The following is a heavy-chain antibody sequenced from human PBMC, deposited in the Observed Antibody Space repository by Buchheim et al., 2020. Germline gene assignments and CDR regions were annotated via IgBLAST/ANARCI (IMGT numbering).Heavy chain of an antibody. CDR1: GFTFNTYG. CDR2: ISYDGSNK. Sequence: QAQLVESGGGVVQPGRSLRLSCAASGFTFNTYGMHWVRQAPGKGLEWVAVISYDGSNKYYADSVKGRFTISRDNSKNTLYLQMNSLRAEDTAVYYCAKDVAGAFDYWGQGTL. J-gene: IGHJ4*02. V-gene: IGHV3-30*18. D-gene: IGHD6-19*01. CDR3: AKDVAGAFDY.